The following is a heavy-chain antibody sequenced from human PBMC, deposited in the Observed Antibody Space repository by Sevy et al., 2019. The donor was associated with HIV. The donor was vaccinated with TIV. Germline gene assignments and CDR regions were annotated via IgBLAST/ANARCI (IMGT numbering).Heavy chain of an antibody. V-gene: IGHV3-21*01. CDR2: ISSSSSYI. CDR3: ASIAVALNFDY. Sequence: GGSLRLSCAASGFTFSSYSMNWVRQAPGKGLEWVSSISSSSSYIYYASSVKGRFTISRDNAKNSLYLQMNSLRAEDTAVYYCASIAVALNFDYWGQGTLVTVSS. D-gene: IGHD6-19*01. J-gene: IGHJ4*02. CDR1: GFTFSSYS.